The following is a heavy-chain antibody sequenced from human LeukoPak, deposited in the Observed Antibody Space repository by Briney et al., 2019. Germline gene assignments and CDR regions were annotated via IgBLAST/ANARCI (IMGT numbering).Heavy chain of an antibody. D-gene: IGHD3-10*01. V-gene: IGHV3-7*01. CDR2: IKQDESEK. Sequence: GGSLRLSCAASGFTFSDYWMSWVRQAPGKGLEWVASIKQDESEKYYVDSVKGRFTISRDNSKNTLYLQMNSLRAEDTAVYYCARGSGSFPPFLWGQGTLVTVSS. CDR3: ARGSGSFPPFL. J-gene: IGHJ4*02. CDR1: GFTFSDYW.